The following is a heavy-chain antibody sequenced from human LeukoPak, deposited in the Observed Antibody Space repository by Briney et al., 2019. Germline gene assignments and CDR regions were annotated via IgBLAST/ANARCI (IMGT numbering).Heavy chain of an antibody. CDR1: GFTFSSYG. J-gene: IGHJ4*02. CDR3: TKGTSTYSSGSFDY. CDR2: IRYDGSNK. Sequence: PGGSLRLSCAASGFTFSSYGMHWVRQAPGKGLEWVAFIRYDGSNKYYADSVKGRFPISRDNSKNTLYLQMTSLRAEDTAVYYCTKGTSTYSSGSFDYWGRGTLVTVSS. D-gene: IGHD6-19*01. V-gene: IGHV3-30*02.